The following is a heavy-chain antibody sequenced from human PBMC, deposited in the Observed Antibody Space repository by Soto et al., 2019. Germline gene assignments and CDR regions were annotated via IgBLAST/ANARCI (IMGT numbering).Heavy chain of an antibody. J-gene: IGHJ4*02. D-gene: IGHD3-22*01. CDR1: VGTFSSYA. CDR2: IIPIFGTA. Sequence: SVKVSFKASVGTFSSYAISWLRQAPLQGLEWIGGIIPIFGTANYAQKFQGRVTITADKSTSTDYMELSSLRSEDTAVYYCARDMGRVDSRCLEEYWGQGTLVTVS. CDR3: ARDMGRVDSRCLEEY. V-gene: IGHV1-69*06.